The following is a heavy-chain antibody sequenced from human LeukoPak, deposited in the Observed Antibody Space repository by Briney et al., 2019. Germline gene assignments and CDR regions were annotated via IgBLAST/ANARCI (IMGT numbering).Heavy chain of an antibody. D-gene: IGHD3-16*01. Sequence: PGRSLRLSCAASGFTFSSYGMHWVRQAPGKGLEWLSGVSPPGGGTYYADSVKGRFTISRDDSKNTLSLQMNSLRVEDTAVYYCARDLAWGAFDYWGQGTLVTVSS. J-gene: IGHJ4*02. CDR1: GFTFSSYG. CDR2: VSPPGGGT. CDR3: ARDLAWGAFDY. V-gene: IGHV3-23*01.